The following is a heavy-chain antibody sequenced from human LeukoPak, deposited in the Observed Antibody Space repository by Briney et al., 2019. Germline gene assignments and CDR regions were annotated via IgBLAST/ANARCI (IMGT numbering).Heavy chain of an antibody. CDR2: IKQDGSEK. CDR3: ARTDRGWQQAGQLAFDY. J-gene: IGHJ4*02. CDR1: GFTLSIYC. V-gene: IGHV3-7*01. Sequence: PGGSLRLSCAASGFTLSIYCMSGVRQAPGKGLEGGANIKQDGSEKYYVDSVKALFTISRANPKNSVYLQMKSLRAKDTAVYYWARTDRGWQQAGQLAFDYWGQGTLVTVSS. D-gene: IGHD6-13*01.